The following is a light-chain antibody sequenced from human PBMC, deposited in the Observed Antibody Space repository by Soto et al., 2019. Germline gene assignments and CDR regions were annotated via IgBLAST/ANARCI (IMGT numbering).Light chain of an antibody. J-gene: IGKJ3*01. Sequence: DIQMTQSPSSLSASVGDRVTITCRASQSISSYLNWYQQKPGKAPKLLIYAASSLQSGVPLRFSGSGSGTDFTLTISSLQPEDFTTYYCQKRYSTPFTFGPGPKVDIK. CDR3: QKRYSTPFT. V-gene: IGKV1-39*01. CDR2: AAS. CDR1: QSISSY.